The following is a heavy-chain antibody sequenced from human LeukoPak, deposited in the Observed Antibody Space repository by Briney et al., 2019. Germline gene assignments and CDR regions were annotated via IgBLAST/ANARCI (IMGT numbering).Heavy chain of an antibody. Sequence: GGSLRLSCAASGFAFRTYWMSWVRQAPGKGLEWVANIKEDGSQIDYVDSVKGRFTISRDNAKNSLYLQMNSLRAEGTAVYYCARGSSANWFDPWGQGTLVSVSS. CDR3: ARGSSANWFDP. V-gene: IGHV3-7*01. D-gene: IGHD6-6*01. CDR1: GFAFRTYW. J-gene: IGHJ5*02. CDR2: IKEDGSQI.